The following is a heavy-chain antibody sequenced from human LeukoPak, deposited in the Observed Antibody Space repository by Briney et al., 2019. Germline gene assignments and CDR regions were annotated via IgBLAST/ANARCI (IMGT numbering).Heavy chain of an antibody. CDR1: GFIFDDYA. J-gene: IGHJ4*02. V-gene: IGHV3-9*01. D-gene: IGHD4-23*01. CDR2: ITWNSEYI. CDR3: AKDMSGSVYGANWLDY. Sequence: GGSLRLSCAASGFIFDDYAMHWVRQAPGKGLEWVSGITWNSEYIVYADSVEGRFTISRDDAKNSLYLQMNSLRPEDTALYYCAKDMSGSVYGANWLDYWGQGTLVTVSS.